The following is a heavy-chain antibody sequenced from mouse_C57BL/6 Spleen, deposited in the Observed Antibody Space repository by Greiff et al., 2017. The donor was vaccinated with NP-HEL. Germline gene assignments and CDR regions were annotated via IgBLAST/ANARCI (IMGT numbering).Heavy chain of an antibody. D-gene: IGHD2-10*01. J-gene: IGHJ2*01. CDR1: GYAFSSSW. CDR3: ARAAYSGDFDY. CDR2: IYPGDGDT. V-gene: IGHV1-82*01. Sequence: VQLQESGPELVKPGASVKISCKASGYAFSSSWMNWVKQRPGKGLEWIGRIYPGDGDTNYNGKFKGKATLTADKSSSTAYMQLSSLTSEDSAVYFCARAAYSGDFDYWGQGTTLTVSS.